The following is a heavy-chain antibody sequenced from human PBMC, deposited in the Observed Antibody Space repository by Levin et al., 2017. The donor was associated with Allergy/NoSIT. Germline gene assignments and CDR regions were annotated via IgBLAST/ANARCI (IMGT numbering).Heavy chain of an antibody. CDR3: ARTRDGYNVFDY. V-gene: IGHV4-28*01. CDR2: IYYSGST. J-gene: IGHJ4*02. D-gene: IGHD5-24*01. Sequence: ASETLSLTCAVSGYSISSSNWWGWIRQPPGKGLEWIGYIYYSGSTYYNPSLKSRVTMSVDTSKNQFSLKLSSVTAVDTAVYYCARTRDGYNVFDYWGQGTPVTVSS. CDR1: GYSISSSNW.